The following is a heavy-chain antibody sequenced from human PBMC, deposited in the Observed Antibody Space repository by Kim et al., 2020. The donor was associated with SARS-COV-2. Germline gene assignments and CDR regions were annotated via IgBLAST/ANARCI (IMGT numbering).Heavy chain of an antibody. V-gene: IGHV4-30-2*01. J-gene: IGHJ4*02. Sequence: GRTYHNPSLKSRVTISVDRSKNQFSLKLSSVTAADTAVYYCARGVGYFDYWGQGTLVTVSS. CDR3: ARGVGYFDY. CDR2: GRT.